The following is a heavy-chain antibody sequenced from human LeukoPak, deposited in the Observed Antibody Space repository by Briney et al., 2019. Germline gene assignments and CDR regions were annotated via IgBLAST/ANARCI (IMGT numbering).Heavy chain of an antibody. CDR1: GGPISSYY. CDR2: IYTSGST. Sequence: TTSETLSLTCTVSGGPISSYYWSWIRQPAGKGLEWIGRIYTSGSTNYNPSLKSRVTMSVDTSKNQFSLKLSSVTAADTAVYYCARESSGWPTIYYYYGMDVWGQGTTVTVSS. CDR3: ARESSGWPTIYYYYGMDV. V-gene: IGHV4-4*07. D-gene: IGHD6-19*01. J-gene: IGHJ6*02.